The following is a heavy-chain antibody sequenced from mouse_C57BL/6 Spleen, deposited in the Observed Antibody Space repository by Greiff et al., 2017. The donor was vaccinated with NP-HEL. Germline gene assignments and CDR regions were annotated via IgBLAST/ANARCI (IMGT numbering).Heavy chain of an antibody. J-gene: IGHJ2*01. CDR2: IYPGSGNT. Sequence: QVQLQQSGAELVRPGASVKLSCKASGYTFTDYYINWVKQRPGQGLEWIARIYPGSGNTYYNEKFKGKATLTAEKSSSTAYMQLSSLTSEDSAVYFCARGGDYWGQGTTLTVSS. CDR1: GYTFTDYY. CDR3: ARGGDY. V-gene: IGHV1-76*01.